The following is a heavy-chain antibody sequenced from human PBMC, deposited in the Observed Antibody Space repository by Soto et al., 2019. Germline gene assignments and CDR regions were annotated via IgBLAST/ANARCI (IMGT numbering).Heavy chain of an antibody. CDR2: IVVGSGNT. J-gene: IGHJ3*01. Sequence: SVKVSCKASGFTFTSSAVQWVRQARGQRLEWIGWIVVGSGNTNYAQKFQERVTITRDMSTSTAYMEMSSLRSEDTAVYYCAAAPSTGSGSLVVGVWGQGTMVTVSS. CDR1: GFTFTSSA. V-gene: IGHV1-58*01. CDR3: AAAPSTGSGSLVVGV. D-gene: IGHD2-21*01.